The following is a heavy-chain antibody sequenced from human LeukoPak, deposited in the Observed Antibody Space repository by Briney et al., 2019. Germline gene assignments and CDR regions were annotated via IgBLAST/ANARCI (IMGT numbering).Heavy chain of an antibody. V-gene: IGHV3-48*02. CDR3: ARQPTVTYWYFDL. CDR1: GFTFSSYS. D-gene: IGHD4-17*01. J-gene: IGHJ2*01. Sequence: PGGSLRLSCAASGFTFSSYSMNWVRQAPGKGLEWVSYISSSSSTIYYADSVKGRFTISRDNAKNSLYLQTNSLRDEDTAVYYCARQPTVTYWYFDLWGRGTLVTVSS. CDR2: ISSSSSTI.